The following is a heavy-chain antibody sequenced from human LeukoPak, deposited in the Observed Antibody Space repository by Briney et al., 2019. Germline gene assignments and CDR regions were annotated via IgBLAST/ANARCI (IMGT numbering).Heavy chain of an antibody. CDR2: INHSGST. CDR1: GYSISSGYY. V-gene: IGHV4-38-2*02. J-gene: IGHJ4*02. Sequence: SETLSLTCTVSGYSISSGYYWGWIRQPPGKGLEWIGSINHSGSTYYNPSLKSRVTISVDRSKNQFSLKLSSVTAADTAVYYCARAVRGSCRFDYWGQGTLVTVSS. CDR3: ARAVRGSCRFDY. D-gene: IGHD2-15*01.